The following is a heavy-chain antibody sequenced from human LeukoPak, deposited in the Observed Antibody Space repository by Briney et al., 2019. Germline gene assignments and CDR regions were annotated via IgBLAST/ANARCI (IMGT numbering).Heavy chain of an antibody. CDR1: RYTFTDYY. Sequence: HRASVKVSCKASRYTFTDYYMHWVRLAPGQGLEWVGWINPDSGGTNFAQKFQGRVTMTRDTSIGTAYMELSGLTSDDTAVYYCARGPNYYASSGYHYFDYWGQGTLVTVSS. J-gene: IGHJ4*02. D-gene: IGHD3-22*01. CDR2: INPDSGGT. CDR3: ARGPNYYASSGYHYFDY. V-gene: IGHV1-2*02.